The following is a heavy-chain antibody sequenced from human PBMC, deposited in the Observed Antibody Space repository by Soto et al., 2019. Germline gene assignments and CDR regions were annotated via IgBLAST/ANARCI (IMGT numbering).Heavy chain of an antibody. V-gene: IGHV3-30*18. CDR1: GFTFSSYG. CDR2: ISYDGSNK. D-gene: IGHD6-19*01. Sequence: PVGSLRLSCAASGFTFSSYGMHWVRQAPGKGLEWVAVISYDGSNKYYADSVKGRFTISRDNSKNTLYLQMNSLRAEDTAVYYCAKTTVAGLYYYYGMDVWGQGTTVTVSS. CDR3: AKTTVAGLYYYYGMDV. J-gene: IGHJ6*02.